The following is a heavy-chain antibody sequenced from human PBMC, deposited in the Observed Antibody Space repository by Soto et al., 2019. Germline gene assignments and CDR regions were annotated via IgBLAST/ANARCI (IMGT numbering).Heavy chain of an antibody. Sequence: GGSLRLSCAASGFTFSSYAMQWVRQAPGKGLEWVALMSYDGTNEYYADSVKGRFTISRDNSKNTLFLQINSLRAEDTAVYYCGKDLHHSSGYFFTVRLNAMDVWGQGITVTVSS. CDR1: GFTFSSYA. V-gene: IGHV3-30*18. CDR3: GKDLHHSSGYFFTVRLNAMDV. J-gene: IGHJ6*01. D-gene: IGHD3-22*01. CDR2: MSYDGTNE.